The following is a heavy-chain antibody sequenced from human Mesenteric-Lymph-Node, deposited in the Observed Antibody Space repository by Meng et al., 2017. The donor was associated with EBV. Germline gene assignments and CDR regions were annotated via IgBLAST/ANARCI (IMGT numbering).Heavy chain of an antibody. CDR1: GFTFSDYY. J-gene: IGHJ4*02. D-gene: IGHD1-26*01. CDR3: ASFEERDF. CDR2: ISPSGDAI. V-gene: IGHV3-11*01. Sequence: QVQRVEAGGGLVKPGGSLRLSCEASGFTFSDYYMSWIRQAPGKGLEWVSYISPSGDAIYLADSVKGRFTISRDNAKDSLHLQMDSLRVEDTAVYWCASFEERDFWGQGTLVTVSS.